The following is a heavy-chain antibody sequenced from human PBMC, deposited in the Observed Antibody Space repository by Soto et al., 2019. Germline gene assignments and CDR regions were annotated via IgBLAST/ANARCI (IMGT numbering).Heavy chain of an antibody. CDR3: ARDQIRYSGYDPLDY. D-gene: IGHD5-12*01. Sequence: PGGSLRLSCAASGFTFSSYSMNWVRQAPGKGLEWVSSISSSSSYIYYADSVKGRFTISRDNAKNSLYLQMNSLRAEDTAVYYCARDQIRYSGYDPLDYWGQGTLVTVSS. V-gene: IGHV3-21*01. CDR2: ISSSSSYI. CDR1: GFTFSSYS. J-gene: IGHJ4*02.